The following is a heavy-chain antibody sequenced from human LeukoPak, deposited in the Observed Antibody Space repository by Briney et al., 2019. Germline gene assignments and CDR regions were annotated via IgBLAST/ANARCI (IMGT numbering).Heavy chain of an antibody. V-gene: IGHV3-21*01. CDR3: ARGIAAAEK. J-gene: IGHJ4*02. D-gene: IGHD6-13*01. Sequence: GGSLRLSCAASGFTFSSYSMNWVRQAPGKGLEWVSSISSSSSYIYYAGSVKGRFTISRDNAKNSLYLQMNSLRAEDTAVYYCARGIAAAEKWGQGTLVTVSS. CDR1: GFTFSSYS. CDR2: ISSSSSYI.